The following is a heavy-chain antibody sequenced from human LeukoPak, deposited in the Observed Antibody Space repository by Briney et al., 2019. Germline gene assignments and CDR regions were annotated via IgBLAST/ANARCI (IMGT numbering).Heavy chain of an antibody. J-gene: IGHJ4*02. Sequence: GGSLRLSCAASGFTVSSNYMSWVRQAPGKGLEWVSVIYSGGSTKYEDSVKGRFTISRDNSKNTLYLQMNSLRVEDTALYYCASRSGGDYPYFDYWGQGTLVTVSS. CDR2: IYSGGST. CDR3: ASRSGGDYPYFDY. V-gene: IGHV3-66*01. CDR1: GFTVSSNY. D-gene: IGHD4-17*01.